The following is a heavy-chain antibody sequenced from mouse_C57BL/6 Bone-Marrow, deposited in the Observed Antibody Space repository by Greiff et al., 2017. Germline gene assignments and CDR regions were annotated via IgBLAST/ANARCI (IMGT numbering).Heavy chain of an antibody. D-gene: IGHD2-4*01. J-gene: IGHJ4*01. CDR1: GYTFTSYW. V-gene: IGHV1-55*01. CDR2: IYPGSGST. CDR3: ARYQIYYDYDGEGDYYAMDY. Sequence: QVQLQQPGAELVKPGASVKMSCKASGYTFTSYWITWVKQRPGQGLEWIGDIYPGSGSTNYNEKFKSKATLTVDTSSSTAYMQLSSLTSEDSAVYYCARYQIYYDYDGEGDYYAMDYWGQGTSVTVSS.